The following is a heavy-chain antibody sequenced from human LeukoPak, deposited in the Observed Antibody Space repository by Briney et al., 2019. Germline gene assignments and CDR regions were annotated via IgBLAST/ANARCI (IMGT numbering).Heavy chain of an antibody. Sequence: GRSLRLSCAASGFTFSSYAMHWVRQAPGKGLEWVAVISYDGSNKYYADSVKGRFTISRDNSKNTLYLQMNSLRAEDTAVYYCAREPNYYDSSGYFDYWGQGTLVTVSP. CDR1: GFTFSSYA. D-gene: IGHD3-22*01. CDR2: ISYDGSNK. J-gene: IGHJ4*02. CDR3: AREPNYYDSSGYFDY. V-gene: IGHV3-30-3*01.